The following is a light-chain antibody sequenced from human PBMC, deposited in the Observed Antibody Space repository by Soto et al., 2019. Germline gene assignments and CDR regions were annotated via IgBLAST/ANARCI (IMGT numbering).Light chain of an antibody. J-gene: IGLJ1*01. Sequence: QSALAQPASVSGSPGQTITISCTGTSSDIGGYNAVSWYQHHPGKAPKLIIYEVTHRPSGVSDRFSASKSGNTASLTISGLQAEDEADYYCNSFSVSHLYVFGTGTKVTVL. CDR3: NSFSVSHLYV. CDR2: EVT. CDR1: SSDIGGYNA. V-gene: IGLV2-14*01.